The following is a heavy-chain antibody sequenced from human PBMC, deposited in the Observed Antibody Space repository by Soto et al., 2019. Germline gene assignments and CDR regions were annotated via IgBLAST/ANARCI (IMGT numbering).Heavy chain of an antibody. V-gene: IGHV3-23*01. Sequence: GGALRLSCGATGFTYGGYAMRWVRQAPGKGLEWVSASSGSGGSTYYADSVKGRFTISRDNSKNTLYLQMNSLRAEVTAVYYCAKDLTPERLPNWFDPWGQGTLVTVS. CDR1: GFTYGGYA. CDR3: AKDLTPERLPNWFDP. J-gene: IGHJ5*02. CDR2: SSGSGGST. D-gene: IGHD3-3*01.